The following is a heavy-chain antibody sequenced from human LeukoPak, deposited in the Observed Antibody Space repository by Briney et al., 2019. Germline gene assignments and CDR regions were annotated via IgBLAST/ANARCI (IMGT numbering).Heavy chain of an antibody. CDR3: ARGGSSGFFDY. CDR1: GGTFSSYA. J-gene: IGHJ4*02. V-gene: IGHV1-69*13. Sequence: ASVKVSCKASGGTFSSYAISWVRQAPGQGLEWMGGIIPIFGTADYAQKFQGRVTITADESTSTAYMELSSLRSEDTAVYYCARGGSSGFFDYWGQGTLVTVSS. D-gene: IGHD6-19*01. CDR2: IIPIFGTA.